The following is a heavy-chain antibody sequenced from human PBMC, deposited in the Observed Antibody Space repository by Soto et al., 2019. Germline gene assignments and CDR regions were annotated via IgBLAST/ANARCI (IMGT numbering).Heavy chain of an antibody. CDR2: VYYSGST. D-gene: IGHD6-6*01. J-gene: IGHJ5*02. Sequence: SETLSLTCSVSGDSVSSGAYYWSWIRQPPGKGLEWIGYVYYSGSTSYNPSLETGVTISVDTSKNQFSLKLTSVTPADTAIYYCARVKRSTRRRDPWGQGTLVTVS. V-gene: IGHV4-61*08. CDR1: GDSVSSGAYY. CDR3: ARVKRSTRRRDP.